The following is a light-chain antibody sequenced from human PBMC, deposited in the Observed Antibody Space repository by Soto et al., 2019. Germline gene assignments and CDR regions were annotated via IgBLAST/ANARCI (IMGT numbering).Light chain of an antibody. J-gene: IGKJ3*01. CDR3: HQANSFPRT. CDR1: QGISSW. CDR2: AAS. V-gene: IGKV1-12*01. Sequence: DIQMTQSPSSVSASVVDRVTITCRASQGISSWLAWYQQKPGKAPKLLIYAASSLQSGVPSRFSRSRSATAYTLTISSLQPEDFATDYCHQANSFPRTYGPGTKVDSK.